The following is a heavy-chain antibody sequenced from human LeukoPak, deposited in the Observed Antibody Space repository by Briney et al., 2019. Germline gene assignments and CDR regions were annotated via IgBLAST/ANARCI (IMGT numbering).Heavy chain of an antibody. CDR2: ITDYNGNT. CDR1: GYTFTSYG. J-gene: IGHJ4*02. D-gene: IGHD3-22*01. CDR3: TRGCHYYYSSGYYCY. V-gene: IGHV1-18*01. Sequence: ASVRVSCKASGYTFTSYGISWVRQAPGQGLEWVAWITDYNGNTNYAQKLKGRVTMTTDKSKSTPYMELRSLRSDDTAVYYCTRGCHYYYSSGYYCYWGQGTLVTVSS.